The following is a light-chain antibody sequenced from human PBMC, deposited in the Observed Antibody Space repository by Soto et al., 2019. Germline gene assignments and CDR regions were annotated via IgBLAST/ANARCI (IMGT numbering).Light chain of an antibody. CDR1: QSVSRI. J-gene: IGKJ5*01. CDR2: GAS. V-gene: IGKV3-20*01. CDR3: QQYGSSPST. Sequence: EVVMTQSPVTLSVSPGERATLSCRASQSVSRILAWYQQKPGQAPRLLIYGASSRATGIPDRFSGSGSGTDFTLTIIRLEPEDFAVHYCQQYGSSPSTFGQGTLLEI.